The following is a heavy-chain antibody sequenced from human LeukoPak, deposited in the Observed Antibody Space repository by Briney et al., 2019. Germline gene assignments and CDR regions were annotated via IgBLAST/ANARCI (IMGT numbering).Heavy chain of an antibody. CDR2: IRYDGNNK. D-gene: IGHD2-2*01. CDR1: GFTFSSYG. J-gene: IGHJ4*02. Sequence: GGSLRLSCAASGFTFSSYGMHWVRQAPGKGLEWVAFIRYDGNNKYYADSVKGRLTISRDNSKNTLYLQMNSLRAEDTAVYYCAKDRESHIVVVPAAQDYWGQGTLVTVSS. V-gene: IGHV3-30*02. CDR3: AKDRESHIVVVPAAQDY.